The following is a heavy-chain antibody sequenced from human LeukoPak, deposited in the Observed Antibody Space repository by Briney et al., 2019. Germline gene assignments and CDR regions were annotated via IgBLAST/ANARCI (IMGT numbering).Heavy chain of an antibody. Sequence: SETLSLTCAVYGGSFSGYYWSWIRQPPGKGLEWIGEINHGGSTNYNPSLKSRVTISVDTSKNQFSLELSSVTAADTAVYYCARSVPSLDYLFDSWGHGTLVTVSS. CDR3: ARSVPSLDYLFDS. CDR1: GGSFSGYY. V-gene: IGHV4-34*01. D-gene: IGHD4-11*01. CDR2: INHGGST. J-gene: IGHJ5*01.